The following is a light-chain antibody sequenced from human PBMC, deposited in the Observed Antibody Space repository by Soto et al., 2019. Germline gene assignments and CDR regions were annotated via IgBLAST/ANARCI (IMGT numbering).Light chain of an antibody. CDR1: QAISSW. V-gene: IGKV1-5*03. J-gene: IGKJ3*01. Sequence: DIQMTQSPSTLSASVGDTVTITCRASQAISSWLAWYQQKPGKAPKLLIYRASSLESGVPSRFSGSGSGAEFTLTISSLQPDDFATYYCQHYDSYSGTFGPGTEVDIK. CDR3: QHYDSYSGT. CDR2: RAS.